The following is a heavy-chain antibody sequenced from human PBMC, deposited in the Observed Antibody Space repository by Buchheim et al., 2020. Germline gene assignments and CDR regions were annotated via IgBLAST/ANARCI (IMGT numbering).Heavy chain of an antibody. CDR1: GFTFSSYG. D-gene: IGHD3-16*01. V-gene: IGHV3-30*18. J-gene: IGHJ6*02. CDR3: AKEDYEIGYYYYYGMDV. Sequence: QVQLVESGGGVVQPGRSLRLSCAASGFTFSSYGMHWVRQAPGKGLEWVAVISYDGSNKYYADSVKGRFTISRDNSKNTLYLQMNSLRAEDTAVYYCAKEDYEIGYYYYYGMDVWGQGTT. CDR2: ISYDGSNK.